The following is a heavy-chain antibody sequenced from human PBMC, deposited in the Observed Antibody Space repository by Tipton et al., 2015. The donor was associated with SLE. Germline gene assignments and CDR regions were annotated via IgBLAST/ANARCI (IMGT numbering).Heavy chain of an antibody. CDR2: KHYSESS. V-gene: IGHV4-38-2*01. CDR3: ARGGRFGP. CDR1: GYSISSGYY. J-gene: IGHJ5*02. Sequence: TLSLTCAVSGYSISSGYYWGWVRQPPGKGLEWIGHKHYSESSNYNPSLKSRVTMSVDTSKNQFSLRLNSVTAADTAVYYCARGGRFGPWGQGIRVTVSS.